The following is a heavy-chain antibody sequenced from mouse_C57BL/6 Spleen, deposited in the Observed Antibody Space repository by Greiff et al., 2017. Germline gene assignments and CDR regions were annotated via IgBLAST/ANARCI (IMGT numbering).Heavy chain of an antibody. J-gene: IGHJ1*03. CDR1: GYAFSSYW. Sequence: VKLMESGAELVKPGASVKISCKASGYAFSSYWMNWVKQRPGKGLEWIGQIYPGDGDPNYNGKFKGKATLTADKSSSTAYMQLSSLTSEDSAVYFYTRGKEKYFDVGGTGTTVTVSS. CDR3: TRGKEKYFDV. V-gene: IGHV1-80*01. CDR2: IYPGDGDP.